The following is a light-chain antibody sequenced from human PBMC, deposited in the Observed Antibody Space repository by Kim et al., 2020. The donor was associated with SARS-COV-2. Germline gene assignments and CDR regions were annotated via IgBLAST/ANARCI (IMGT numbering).Light chain of an antibody. V-gene: IGLV2-11*01. Sequence: PGQSVTISCTGTSSDVGAYNKVSWYEHHPGKAPNLMIYDVTKRPSGVPDRFSGSKSGNTASLTISGLQAEDEAYYYCCSYAGSSWVFGGGTQLTVL. CDR3: CSYAGSSWV. CDR2: DVT. J-gene: IGLJ3*02. CDR1: SSDVGAYNK.